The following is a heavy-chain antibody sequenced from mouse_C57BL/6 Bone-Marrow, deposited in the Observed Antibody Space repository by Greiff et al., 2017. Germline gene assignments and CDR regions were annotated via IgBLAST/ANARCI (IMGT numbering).Heavy chain of an antibody. Sequence: QVHVKQSGAELARPGASVKMSCKASGYTFTSYTMHWVKQRPGQGLEWIGYINPSSGYTKYNQKFKDKATLTADKSSSTAYMQLSSLTSEDSAVYYCARFTVGRGDYWGQGTTLTVSS. V-gene: IGHV1-4*01. CDR2: INPSSGYT. CDR3: ARFTVGRGDY. CDR1: GYTFTSYT. J-gene: IGHJ2*01. D-gene: IGHD4-1*01.